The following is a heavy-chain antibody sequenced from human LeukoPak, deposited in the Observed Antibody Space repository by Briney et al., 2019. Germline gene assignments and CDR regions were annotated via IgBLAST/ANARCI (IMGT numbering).Heavy chain of an antibody. CDR2: IYDSGST. J-gene: IGHJ6*03. Sequence: SETLSLTCTVSGGSIRTYYWSWIRQPPGKGLEWIGYIYDSGSTKYNPSLKSRVTISVDTSKKQFSLKLSSVTAADTAVYYCARQSGLAYYYYMDVWGKGTKVTISS. CDR3: ARQSGLAYYYYMDV. V-gene: IGHV4-59*01. D-gene: IGHD3-16*01. CDR1: GGSIRTYY.